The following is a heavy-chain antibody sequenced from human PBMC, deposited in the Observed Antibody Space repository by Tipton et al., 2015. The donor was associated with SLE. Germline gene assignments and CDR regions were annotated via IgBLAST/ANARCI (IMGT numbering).Heavy chain of an antibody. CDR2: IYYSGST. V-gene: IGHV4-59*01. CDR1: GGSISSYY. CDR3: ARTTTEYSSGWPYFDY. J-gene: IGHJ4*02. Sequence: TLSLTCTVTGGSISSYYWSWIRHPPGKGLEWIGYIYYSGSTNYNPPLKSRATISVDTSKNQFSLKLSSVTAADTAVYYCARTTTEYSSGWPYFDYWGQGTLVTVPS. D-gene: IGHD6-19*01.